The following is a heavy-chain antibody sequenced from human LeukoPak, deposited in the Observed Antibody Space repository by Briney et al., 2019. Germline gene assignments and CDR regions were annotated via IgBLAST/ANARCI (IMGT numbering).Heavy chain of an antibody. V-gene: IGHV3-23*01. J-gene: IGHJ4*02. CDR2: ISGSGSST. D-gene: IGHD3-22*01. Sequence: GGSLRLSCAASGFTFSSYAMSWVRQAPGKGLEWVSAISGSGSSTYYADSVKGRFTISRDNSKNTLYLQMNSLGAEDTAVYYCAKDRWYYDSSGTYWGQGTLVTVSS. CDR3: AKDRWYYDSSGTY. CDR1: GFTFSSYA.